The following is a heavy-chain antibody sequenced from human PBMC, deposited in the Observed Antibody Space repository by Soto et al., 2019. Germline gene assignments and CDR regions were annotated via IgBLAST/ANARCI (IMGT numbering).Heavy chain of an antibody. D-gene: IGHD3-3*01. CDR1: GGSFSGYY. J-gene: IGHJ6*02. V-gene: IGHV4-34*01. CDR3: ARGSTIFGVVTLYV. CDR2: INHSGST. Sequence: TSETLSLTCAVYGGSFSGYYWSWIRQPPGKGLEWIGEINHSGSTNYNPSLKSRVTISVDTSKNQFSLKLSSVTAADTAVYYCARGSTIFGVVTLYVWGQGTTVTAP.